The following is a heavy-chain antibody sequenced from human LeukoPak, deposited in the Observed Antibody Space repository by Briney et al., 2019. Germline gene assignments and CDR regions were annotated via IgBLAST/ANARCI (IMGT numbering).Heavy chain of an antibody. D-gene: IGHD4-17*01. V-gene: IGHV1-18*01. Sequence: GASVKVSCKASGYTFTSYGISWVRQAPGQGLEWMGWISAYNGNTNYAQKLQGRVTMTTDTSTSTAYMELRSLRSDDTAVYYCARDPGDHPLDTWYFDLWGRGTLVTVSS. CDR3: ARDPGDHPLDTWYFDL. J-gene: IGHJ2*01. CDR1: GYTFTSYG. CDR2: ISAYNGNT.